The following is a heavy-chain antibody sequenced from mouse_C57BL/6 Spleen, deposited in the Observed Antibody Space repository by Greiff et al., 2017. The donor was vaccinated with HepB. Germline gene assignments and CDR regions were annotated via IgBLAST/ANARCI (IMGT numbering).Heavy chain of an antibody. Sequence: VKVVESGAELVRPGASVTLSCKASGYTFTDYEMHWVKQTPVHGLEWIGAIDPETGGTAYNQKFKGKAILTADKSSSTAYMELRSLTSEDSAVYYCTRNYYGSDYWGQGTTLTVSS. CDR3: TRNYYGSDY. CDR1: GYTFTDYE. CDR2: IDPETGGT. V-gene: IGHV1-15*01. D-gene: IGHD1-1*01. J-gene: IGHJ2*01.